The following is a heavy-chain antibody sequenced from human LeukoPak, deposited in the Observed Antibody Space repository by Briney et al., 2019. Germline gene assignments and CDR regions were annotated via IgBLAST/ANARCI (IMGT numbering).Heavy chain of an antibody. D-gene: IGHD3-16*02. CDR1: GGSFSGYY. Sequence: PSETLSLTCAVYGGSFSGYYWSWIRQPPGKGLEWIGEINHSGSTNYNPSLKSRVTISVDTSKNQFSLKLTSVTAADTALYYCATGRYYFDYWGQGTLVTVSS. CDR2: INHSGST. CDR3: ATGRYYFDY. V-gene: IGHV4-34*01. J-gene: IGHJ4*02.